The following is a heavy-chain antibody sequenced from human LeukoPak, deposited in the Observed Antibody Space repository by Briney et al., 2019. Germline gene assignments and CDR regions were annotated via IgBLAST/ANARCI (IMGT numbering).Heavy chain of an antibody. D-gene: IGHD5-24*01. Sequence: PSETLSLTCTVSGGSISSYYWSWIRQPPGKGLEWIGYIYYSGSTNYNPSLKSRVTISVDTSKNQFSLKLSSVTAADTAVYYCARWNPEWEMATFPYFQHWGQGTLVTVSS. CDR3: ARWNPEWEMATFPYFQH. V-gene: IGHV4-59*01. J-gene: IGHJ1*01. CDR2: IYYSGST. CDR1: GGSISSYY.